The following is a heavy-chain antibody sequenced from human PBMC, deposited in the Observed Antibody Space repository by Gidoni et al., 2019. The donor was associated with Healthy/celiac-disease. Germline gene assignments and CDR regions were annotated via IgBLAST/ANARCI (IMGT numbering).Heavy chain of an antibody. D-gene: IGHD2-2*01. CDR1: GGSIISYY. CDR3: ARGPKGYCSSTSCYFYYYYYMDV. V-gene: IGHV4-59*01. Sequence: QVQLQESGPGLVKPSETLSLTCTVSGGSIISYYWSWIRQPPGKGLEWIGYIYYSGSTNYNPSLKSRVTISVDTSKNQFSLKLSSVTAADTAVYYCARGPKGYCSSTSCYFYYYYYMDVWGKGTTVTVSS. J-gene: IGHJ6*03. CDR2: IYYSGST.